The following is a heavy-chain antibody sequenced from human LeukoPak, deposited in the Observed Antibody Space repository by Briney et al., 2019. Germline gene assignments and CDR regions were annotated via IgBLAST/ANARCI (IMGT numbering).Heavy chain of an antibody. J-gene: IGHJ2*01. CDR3: ARDPPPSYWYFDL. CDR2: IYHSGST. Sequence: SETLSLTCAVSGGSISSSNWWSWVRQPPGKGLEWIGEIYHSGSTNYNPSLKSRVTISVDKSKNQFSLKLSSVTAADTAVYYCARDPPPSYWYFDLWGRGTLVTVSS. V-gene: IGHV4-4*02. CDR1: GGSISSSNW.